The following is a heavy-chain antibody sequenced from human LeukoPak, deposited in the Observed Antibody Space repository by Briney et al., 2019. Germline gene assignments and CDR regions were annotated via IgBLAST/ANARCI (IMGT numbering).Heavy chain of an antibody. V-gene: IGHV3-66*01. CDR2: IYSGGST. Sequence: AGGSLRLSCAASGFTVSNNYMSWVRQAPGKGLEWVSVIYSGGSTYYADSVKGRFTISRDNSKNTVDLQMNSLRADDTAVYFCARGLYGSGTGDYWGLGTLVTVSS. CDR3: ARGLYGSGTGDY. J-gene: IGHJ4*02. CDR1: GFTVSNNY. D-gene: IGHD3-10*01.